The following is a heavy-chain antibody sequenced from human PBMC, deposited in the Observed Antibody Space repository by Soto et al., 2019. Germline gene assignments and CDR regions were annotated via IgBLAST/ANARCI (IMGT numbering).Heavy chain of an antibody. V-gene: IGHV4-59*01. CDR2: IYYSGST. CDR3: ARGSYYSGWV. J-gene: IGHJ4*02. CDR1: GSSISSYY. D-gene: IGHD6-19*01. Sequence: PSETLSLTCTVSGSSISSYYWSWIRHPPGKGLEWIGYIYYSGSTNYNPSLKSRVTISVDTSKNQFSLKLSSVTAADTAVYYCARGSYYSGWVWGQGTLVTVSS.